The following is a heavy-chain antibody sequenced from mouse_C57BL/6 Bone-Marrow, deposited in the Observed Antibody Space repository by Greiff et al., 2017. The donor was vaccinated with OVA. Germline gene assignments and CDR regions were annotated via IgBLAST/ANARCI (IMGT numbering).Heavy chain of an antibody. CDR2: INPNNGGT. V-gene: IGHV1-18*01. J-gene: IGHJ4*01. CDR1: GYTFTDYN. D-gene: IGHD3-2*02. Sequence: VQLQQSGPELVKPGASVKIPCKASGYTFTDYNMDWVKQSHGKSLEWIGDINPNNGGTIYNQKFKGKATLTVDKSSSTAYMELRSLTSEDTAVYYCARINSSGYVGAMDYWGQGTSVTVSS. CDR3: ARINSSGYVGAMDY.